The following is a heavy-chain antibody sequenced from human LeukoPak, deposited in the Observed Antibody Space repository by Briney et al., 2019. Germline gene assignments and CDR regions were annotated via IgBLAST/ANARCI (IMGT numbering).Heavy chain of an antibody. Sequence: ASVTVSCKASGYTFTSYDINWVRQATGQGLEWMGWMNPNSGNTGYAQKFQGRVTMTRNTSISTAYMELSSLRSEDTAVYYCARGKRLYVLRFFPHRFDPWGQGTLVTVSS. CDR3: ARGKRLYVLRFFPHRFDP. D-gene: IGHD3-3*01. CDR1: GYTFTSYD. V-gene: IGHV1-8*01. J-gene: IGHJ5*02. CDR2: MNPNSGNT.